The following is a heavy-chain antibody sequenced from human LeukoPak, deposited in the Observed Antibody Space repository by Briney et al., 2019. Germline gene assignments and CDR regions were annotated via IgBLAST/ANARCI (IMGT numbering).Heavy chain of an antibody. CDR2: ISGSGGST. D-gene: IGHD3-10*01. CDR3: EKEGLGRVWGVNNFFDY. J-gene: IGHJ4*02. Sequence: GGSLRLSCAASGFTFSSYAMSWLRQAPGKGLEWVSAISGSGGSTYYADSVKGRFTISRDNSKNTLYLQMNSLRAEDTAVYYCEKEGLGRVWGVNNFFDYWGQGTLVTVSS. CDR1: GFTFSSYA. V-gene: IGHV3-23*01.